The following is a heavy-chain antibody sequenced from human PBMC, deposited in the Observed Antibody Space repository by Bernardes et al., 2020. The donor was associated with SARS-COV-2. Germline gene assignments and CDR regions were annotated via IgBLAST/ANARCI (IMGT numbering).Heavy chain of an antibody. CDR3: AKLRSVLWIHPYYNAMDA. CDR2: ISYEGSIQ. D-gene: IGHD2-2*01. CDR1: GFTFNNFG. Sequence: GGSLRLSCEASGFTFNNFGMHWVRQAPGKGLEWVAVISYEGSIQHYADSVKGRFTISRDSSKNTVYLQMNTLRPEDTAGYYCAKLRSVLWIHPYYNAMDAWGQGTTVTVSS. J-gene: IGHJ6*02. V-gene: IGHV3-30*18.